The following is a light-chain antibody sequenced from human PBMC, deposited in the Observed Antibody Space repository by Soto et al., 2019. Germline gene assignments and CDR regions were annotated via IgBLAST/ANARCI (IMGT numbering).Light chain of an antibody. CDR2: GNS. CDR3: QSYDSSLSGYV. CDR1: SSNIGAGYD. J-gene: IGLJ1*01. Sequence: VLTQPPSVSGAPGQRVTISCTGSSSNIGAGYDVHWYQQLPGTAPKLLIYGNSNRPSGVPDRFSGSKSGTSASLAITGLQAEDEADYYCQSYDSSLSGYVFGTGTRSPS. V-gene: IGLV1-40*01.